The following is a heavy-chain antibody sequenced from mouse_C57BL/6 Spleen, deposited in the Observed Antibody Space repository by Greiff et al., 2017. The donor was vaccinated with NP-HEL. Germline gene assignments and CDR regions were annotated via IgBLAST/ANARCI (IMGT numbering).Heavy chain of an antibody. J-gene: IGHJ3*01. V-gene: IGHV1-20*01. CDR1: GYSFTGYF. CDR3: AREDYDYDGCAY. CDR2: INPYNGDT. D-gene: IGHD2-4*01. Sequence: VQLQQSGPELVKPGDSVKISCKASGYSFTGYFMNWVMQSPGKSLEWIGRINPYNGDTFYNQKFKGKATLTVDKSSSTAHMELRSLTSEDSAVYYCAREDYDYDGCAYWGQGTLVTVSA.